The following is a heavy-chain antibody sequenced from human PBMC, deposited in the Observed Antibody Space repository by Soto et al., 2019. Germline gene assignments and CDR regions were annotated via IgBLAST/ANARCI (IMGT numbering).Heavy chain of an antibody. J-gene: IGHJ4*02. CDR2: ISYDGSNK. D-gene: IGHD5-18*01. CDR1: GFTFSSYG. Sequence: QVQQVESGGGVVQPGRSLRLSCAASGFTFSSYGMHWVRQAPGKGLEWVAVISYDGSNKYYADSVKGRFTISRDNSKNTLYLQMNSLRAEDTAVYYCAKYGYSYGTYYFDYWGQGTLVTVSS. V-gene: IGHV3-30*18. CDR3: AKYGYSYGTYYFDY.